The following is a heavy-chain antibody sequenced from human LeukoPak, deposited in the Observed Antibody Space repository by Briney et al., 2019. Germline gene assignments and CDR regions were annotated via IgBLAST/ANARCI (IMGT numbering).Heavy chain of an antibody. D-gene: IGHD1-26*01. J-gene: IGHJ4*02. V-gene: IGHV3-21*01. CDR3: ARDWDDYGDY. CDR2: ISSSSSYI. Sequence: PGGSLRLSCAASGFTFSSYSMNWVRQAPGKGLEWVSSISSSSSYIYYADSVKGRFTISRDNAKSSLYLQMNSLRAEDTAVYYCARDWDDYGDYWGQGTLVTVSS. CDR1: GFTFSSYS.